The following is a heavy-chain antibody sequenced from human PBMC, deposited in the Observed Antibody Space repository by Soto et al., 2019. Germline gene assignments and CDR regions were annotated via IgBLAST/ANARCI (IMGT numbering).Heavy chain of an antibody. CDR2: INHSGST. CDR3: ARASMADY. V-gene: IGHV4-34*01. D-gene: IGHD2-2*01. J-gene: IGHJ4*02. Sequence: SETLSLTCAVYGGSFSGYYWSWIRQPPGKGLEWIGEINHSGSTNYNPSLKSRVTISVDTSKNQFSLKLSSVTAADTAVYYCARASMADYWGQGTLVTAPQ. CDR1: GGSFSGYY.